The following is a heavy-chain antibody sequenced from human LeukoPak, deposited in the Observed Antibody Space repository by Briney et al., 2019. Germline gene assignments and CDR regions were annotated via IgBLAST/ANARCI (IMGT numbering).Heavy chain of an antibody. D-gene: IGHD3-22*01. CDR1: GGSISGRRYY. CDR2: IHYDGAT. Sequence: SETLSLTCSVSGGSISGRRYYWGWIRQPPGRGLEWIGSIHYDGATYYNPSLKSRVTMSVDTSKNQVSLKLRSGTAADTAVYYCAREEYPYYYDSSGYTVGYWGQGTLVTVSS. J-gene: IGHJ4*02. CDR3: AREEYPYYYDSSGYTVGY. V-gene: IGHV4-39*02.